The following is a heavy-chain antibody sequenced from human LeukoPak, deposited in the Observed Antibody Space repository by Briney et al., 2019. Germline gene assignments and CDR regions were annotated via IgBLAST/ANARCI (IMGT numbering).Heavy chain of an antibody. J-gene: IGHJ4*02. CDR2: ISNSGDST. CDR1: GFTFSSYA. Sequence: PGGSLRLSCAASGFTFSSYAMSWVRQAPGKGLEWVSAISNSGDSTHYADSVKGRFTISRDNSKNTLHLQMNSLRGEDTAVYYCAKGYLAPGPTYDYWGQGALVTVSS. V-gene: IGHV3-23*01. CDR3: AKGYLAPGPTYDY. D-gene: IGHD1-26*01.